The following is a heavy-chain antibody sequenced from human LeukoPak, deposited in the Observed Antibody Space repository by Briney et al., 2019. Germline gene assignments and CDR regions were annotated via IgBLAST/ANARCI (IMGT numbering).Heavy chain of an antibody. Sequence: ASVKVSCKASGYTFTGYYMHWVRQAPGQGLEWMGWINPNSGGTNYAQKFQGRVTMTRDTSISTAYMELSRLRSDDTAVYYCARVSCSSTSCYYDYWGRGTLVTVSS. CDR1: GYTFTGYY. CDR3: ARVSCSSTSCYYDY. J-gene: IGHJ4*02. CDR2: INPNSGGT. D-gene: IGHD2-2*01. V-gene: IGHV1-2*02.